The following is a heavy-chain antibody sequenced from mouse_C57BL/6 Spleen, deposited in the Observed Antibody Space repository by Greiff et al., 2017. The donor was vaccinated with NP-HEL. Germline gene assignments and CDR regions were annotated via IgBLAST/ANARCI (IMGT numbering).Heavy chain of an antibody. D-gene: IGHD1-1*01. CDR3: ASLITTVVAPAMDY. J-gene: IGHJ4*01. V-gene: IGHV1-26*01. Sequence: VQLQQSGPELVKPGASVKISCKASGYTFTDYYMNWVKQSHGKSLEWIGDINPNNGGTSYNQKFKGKATLTVDKSSSTAYMELRSLTSEDSAVYYCASLITTVVAPAMDYWGQGTSVTVSS. CDR2: INPNNGGT. CDR1: GYTFTDYY.